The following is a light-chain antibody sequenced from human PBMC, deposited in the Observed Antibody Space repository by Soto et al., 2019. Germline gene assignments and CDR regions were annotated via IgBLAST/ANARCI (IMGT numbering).Light chain of an antibody. Sequence: QSALTQPASVSGSPGQSITISCTGDVGRYNYVSWYQQHPGKAPKLIIYEVSSRPSGVSKRFSGSKSGNTASLTISGLQADDEADYYCSSYTSTTTLVFGRGTKVTVL. V-gene: IGLV2-14*01. J-gene: IGLJ2*01. CDR3: SSYTSTTTLV. CDR1: VGRYNY. CDR2: EVS.